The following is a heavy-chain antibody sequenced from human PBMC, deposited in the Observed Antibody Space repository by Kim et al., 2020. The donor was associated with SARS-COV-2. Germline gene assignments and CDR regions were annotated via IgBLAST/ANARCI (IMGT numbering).Heavy chain of an antibody. D-gene: IGHD6-13*01. CDR1: GGTFSSYA. V-gene: IGHV1-69*13. CDR3: ARREGIAAAGPSYWYFDL. J-gene: IGHJ2*01. Sequence: SVKVSCKASGGTFSSYAISWVRRAPGQGLEWMGGIIPIFGTANYAQKFQGRVTITADESTSTAYMELSSLRSEDTAVYYCARREGIAAAGPSYWYFDLWGRGTLVTVSS. CDR2: IIPIFGTA.